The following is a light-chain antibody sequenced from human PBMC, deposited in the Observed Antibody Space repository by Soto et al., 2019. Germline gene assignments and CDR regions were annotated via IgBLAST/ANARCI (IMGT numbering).Light chain of an antibody. CDR1: QNISNY. CDR3: QQSYSTPPIT. J-gene: IGKJ5*01. Sequence: DIQMTQSPSSLSASVGDRVTITCRASQNISNYLNWYQQKPGKAPKFLIYAASSLQSGVPSRFSGSGSGTDFTLTITSLQPEDFATYYCQQSYSTPPITFGQGTRLEIK. V-gene: IGKV1-39*01. CDR2: AAS.